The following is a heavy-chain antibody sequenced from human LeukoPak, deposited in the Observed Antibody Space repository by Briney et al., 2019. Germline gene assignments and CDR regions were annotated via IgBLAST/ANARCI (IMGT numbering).Heavy chain of an antibody. J-gene: IGHJ4*02. Sequence: GGSLRLSCAASGFTFSSYAMSWVRQAPGKGLEWFSAISGSGGSTYYADSVKGRFTISRDNSKNTLYLQMNSLRAEDTAVYYCAKVQGYSYGYDGYFDYWGQGTLVTVSS. CDR1: GFTFSSYA. CDR3: AKVQGYSYGYDGYFDY. CDR2: ISGSGGST. V-gene: IGHV3-23*01. D-gene: IGHD5-18*01.